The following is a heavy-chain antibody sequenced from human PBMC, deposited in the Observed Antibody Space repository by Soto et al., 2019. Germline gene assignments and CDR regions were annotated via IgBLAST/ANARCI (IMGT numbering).Heavy chain of an antibody. CDR1: GYTFTNYG. V-gene: IGHV1-18*04. J-gene: IGHJ4*02. CDR3: ARGGGIYSISWPLDY. CDR2: TSDYNGNT. Sequence: ASVKVSCKASGYTFTNYGISWVRQAPGQGLEWMGWTSDYNGNTNYAQRFQGRVTLTTDTSTSTAYMELRSLRSDDTAVYYCARGGGIYSISWPLDYWGQGTLVTVSS. D-gene: IGHD6-13*01.